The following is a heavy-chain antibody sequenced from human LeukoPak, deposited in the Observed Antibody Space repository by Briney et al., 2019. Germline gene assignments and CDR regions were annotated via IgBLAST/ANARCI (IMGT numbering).Heavy chain of an antibody. J-gene: IGHJ4*02. Sequence: QAGGSLRLSCAVSGFTFDDYGMHWVRQAPGKGLEWVSGISWNSGNIGYADSVKGRFTISRDNAKNSLYLQMISLRAEDTALYYCAKDITGVNYYDLGSFGFDYWGQGILVTVSS. V-gene: IGHV3-9*01. CDR3: AKDITGVNYYDLGSFGFDY. CDR1: GFTFDDYG. D-gene: IGHD3-10*01. CDR2: ISWNSGNI.